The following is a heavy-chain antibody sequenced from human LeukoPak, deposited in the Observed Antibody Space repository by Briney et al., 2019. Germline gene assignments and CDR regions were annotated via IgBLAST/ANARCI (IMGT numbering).Heavy chain of an antibody. CDR1: GFTFSSYS. Sequence: GGSLRLSCAASGFTFSSYSMNWVRQAPGKGLEWVSSISSSSSYIYYADSVKGRFTISRDNAKNSLYLQMNSLRAEDTAVYYCTRVLGGDLGDDAFDMWGQGTMVTVSS. CDR2: ISSSSSYI. V-gene: IGHV3-21*01. J-gene: IGHJ3*02. CDR3: TRVLGGDLGDDAFDM. D-gene: IGHD3-16*01.